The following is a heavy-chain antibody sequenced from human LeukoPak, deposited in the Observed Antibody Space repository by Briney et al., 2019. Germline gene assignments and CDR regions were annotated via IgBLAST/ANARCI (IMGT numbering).Heavy chain of an antibody. CDR2: IYYTGST. Sequence: PSETLSLTCTVSGGSISSYYWSWIRQPPGKGLEWIGNIYYTGSTNYNPSLKSRVTISVDTSKNQFSLRLSSVTAADTAVYYCARPYSSGCRGAFDVWGQGTMVTVSS. J-gene: IGHJ3*01. CDR3: ARPYSSGCRGAFDV. D-gene: IGHD6-25*01. V-gene: IGHV4-59*01. CDR1: GGSISSYY.